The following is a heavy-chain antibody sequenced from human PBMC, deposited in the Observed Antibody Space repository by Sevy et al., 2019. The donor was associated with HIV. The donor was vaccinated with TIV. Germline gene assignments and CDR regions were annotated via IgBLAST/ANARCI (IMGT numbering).Heavy chain of an antibody. CDR2: ISGSGIST. V-gene: IGHV3-23*01. D-gene: IGHD5-12*01. CDR3: AKAIGYSGYETDY. J-gene: IGHJ4*02. CDR1: GFTFSSNA. Sequence: AGSLRLSCAASGFTFSSNAMSWVRQAPGKELEWVSAISGSGISTYYADSVKGRFTISRDNSKNTLYLQMNYLRAEDTAVFYCAKAIGYSGYETDYWGQGTLVTVSS.